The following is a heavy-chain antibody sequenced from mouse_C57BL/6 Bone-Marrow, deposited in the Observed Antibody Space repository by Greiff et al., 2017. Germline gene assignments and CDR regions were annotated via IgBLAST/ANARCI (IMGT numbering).Heavy chain of an antibody. CDR3: ARGEYYFDY. CDR1: GFNIKDDY. J-gene: IGHJ2*01. V-gene: IGHV14-4*01. Sequence: VQLQQSGAELVRPGASVKLSCTASGFNIKDDYMHWVKQRPEQGLEWIGWIDPENGDTEYASKFQGKATITADTSSNTAYLQLSSLTSEDSAVYYCARGEYYFDYWGQGTTLTVSS. CDR2: IDPENGDT.